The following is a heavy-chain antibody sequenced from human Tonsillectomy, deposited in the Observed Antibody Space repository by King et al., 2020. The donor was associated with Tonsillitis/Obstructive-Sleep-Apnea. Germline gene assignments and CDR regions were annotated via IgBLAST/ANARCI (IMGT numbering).Heavy chain of an antibody. J-gene: IGHJ3*02. CDR2: IYYTGST. V-gene: IGHV4-59*01. CDR3: AREGLRDAFDI. CDR1: GGSISSYY. Sequence: QLQESGPGLVKPSETLSLTCTVSGGSISSYYWSWIRQPPGKGLECIGYIYYTGSTNYNPSLKSRVTISVDTSKNRFSLKLSSVTAADTAVYYCAREGLRDAFDIWGQGTMVTVSS. D-gene: IGHD5-12*01.